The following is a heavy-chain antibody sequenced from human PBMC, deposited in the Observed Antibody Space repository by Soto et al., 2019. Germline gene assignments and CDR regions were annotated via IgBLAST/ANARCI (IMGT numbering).Heavy chain of an antibody. CDR3: ASEIDATTATRLDY. CDR2: INADNGNT. Sequence: QVQLVQSGAEVKKPGASVKVSCKASGYTFSGSVMHWVRQAPGQGLEWMGWINADNGNTKYSQKFQGRVTMTWDTSASTAYMELSSLRSEDTAIEYCASEIDATTATRLDYWGQGTLVTVSS. J-gene: IGHJ4*02. V-gene: IGHV1-3*01. CDR1: GYTFSGSV. D-gene: IGHD4-17*01.